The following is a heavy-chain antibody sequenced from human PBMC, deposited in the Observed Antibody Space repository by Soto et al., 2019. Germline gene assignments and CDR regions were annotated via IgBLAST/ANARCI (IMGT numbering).Heavy chain of an antibody. CDR3: ARGGRHYYDSSGYYPFDY. CDR2: IYHIGST. Sequence: LSLTCPVPGRSISIGGYSRSWIGEPPGKGLEWSGYIYHIGSTYYNPSLKSRVTISVDRSKNQFSLKLSSVTAADTAVYYCARGGRHYYDSSGYYPFDYWGQGTLVSVSS. D-gene: IGHD3-22*01. V-gene: IGHV4-30-2*01. CDR1: GRSISIGGYS. J-gene: IGHJ4*02.